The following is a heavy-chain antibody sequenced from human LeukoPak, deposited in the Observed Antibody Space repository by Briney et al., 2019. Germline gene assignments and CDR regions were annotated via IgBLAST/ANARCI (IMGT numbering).Heavy chain of an antibody. D-gene: IGHD3-3*01. V-gene: IGHV3-43*01. Sequence: GGSLRLSCAASGFTFDDYTMHWVRQPPGKGLEWVSLISWEGSNTFYSDSVKGRFIISRDNSKNSLYLQMNSLRTEDSALYYCAKDIAGYYDFWSGYHDYFDDWGQGTLVTVSS. CDR3: AKDIAGYYDFWSGYHDYFDD. J-gene: IGHJ4*02. CDR2: ISWEGSNT. CDR1: GFTFDDYT.